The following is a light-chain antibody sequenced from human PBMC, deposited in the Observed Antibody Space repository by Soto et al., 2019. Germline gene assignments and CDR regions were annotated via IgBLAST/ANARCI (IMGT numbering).Light chain of an antibody. CDR1: QPITTW. CDR2: DAF. V-gene: IGKV1-5*01. J-gene: IGKJ5*01. CDR3: QQYYTYST. Sequence: DIQMTQSPSTLSASIGDSVTITCRASQPITTWLAWYQQKPGRAPKLLTYDAFALQSGVPSRFSGSGSGTEFNFTITGLQPDDFATYFCQQYYTYSTFGQGTRLEIK.